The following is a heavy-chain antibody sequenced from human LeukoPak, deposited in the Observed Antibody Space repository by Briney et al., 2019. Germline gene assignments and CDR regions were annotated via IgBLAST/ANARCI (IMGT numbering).Heavy chain of an antibody. CDR2: ISWGGSST. J-gene: IGHJ6*02. CDR3: AKDKGYYGSGSYMDV. CDR1: GFNFDDYT. V-gene: IGHV3-43*01. Sequence: GGSLRLSCAASGFNFDDYTMHWVRQAPGEGLEWVSLISWGGSSTYYAESVKGRFTISRDNSKNSLYLQMNSLRTEDTALYYCAKDKGYYGSGSYMDVWGQGTTVTVSS. D-gene: IGHD3-10*01.